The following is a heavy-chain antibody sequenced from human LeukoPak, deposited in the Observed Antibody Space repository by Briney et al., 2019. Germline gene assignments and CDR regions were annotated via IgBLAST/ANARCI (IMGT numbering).Heavy chain of an antibody. Sequence: GGALKLSCATSGFTFSSYSINLVRQAPGKGVEWVSYISSNSSTIYYAESVKGLFTISRDNAKNALYLQMNSLRADDTAVYYCARGQDCSSTSCYGFDYWGQGTLVTVSS. J-gene: IGHJ4*02. CDR2: ISSNSSTI. V-gene: IGHV3-48*01. D-gene: IGHD2-2*01. CDR1: GFTFSSYS. CDR3: ARGQDCSSTSCYGFDY.